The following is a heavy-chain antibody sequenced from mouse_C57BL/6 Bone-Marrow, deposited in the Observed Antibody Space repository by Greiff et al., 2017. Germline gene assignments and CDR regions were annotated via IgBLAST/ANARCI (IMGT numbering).Heavy chain of an antibody. Sequence: EVKLVESGGDLVKPGGSLKLSCAASGFTFSSYGMSWVRQTPDKRLEWVATISSGGSYTYYPDSVKGRFTISRDNAKNTLYLQMSSLKSEDTAMYYCARRGPNYYGSIYFDYWGQGTTLTVSS. D-gene: IGHD1-1*01. V-gene: IGHV5-6*02. CDR3: ARRGPNYYGSIYFDY. CDR1: GFTFSSYG. J-gene: IGHJ2*01. CDR2: ISSGGSYT.